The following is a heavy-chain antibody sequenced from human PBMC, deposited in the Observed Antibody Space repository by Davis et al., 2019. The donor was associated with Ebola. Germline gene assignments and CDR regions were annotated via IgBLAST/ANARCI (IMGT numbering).Heavy chain of an antibody. CDR3: AAGAWGSDAFDI. CDR2: IYSGGST. J-gene: IGHJ3*02. D-gene: IGHD7-27*01. Sequence: GESLKISCATSGFTFSTYAMSWVRQAPGKGLEWVSVIYSGGSTYYADSVKGRFTISRDNSKNTLYLQMNSLRAEDTAVYYCAAGAWGSDAFDIWGQGTMVTVSS. CDR1: GFTFSTYA. V-gene: IGHV3-66*01.